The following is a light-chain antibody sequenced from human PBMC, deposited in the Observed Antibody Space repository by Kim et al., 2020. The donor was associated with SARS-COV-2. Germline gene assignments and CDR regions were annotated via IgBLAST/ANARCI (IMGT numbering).Light chain of an antibody. CDR1: QSVSSSY. CDR3: QQYGSSRWT. V-gene: IGKV3-20*01. J-gene: IGKJ1*01. CDR2: GAS. Sequence: SPGERATLSCRASQSVSSSYLAWYQQKPGQAPRLLSYGASSRATGIPDRVSGSGSGTDFTLTISRLEPEDFAVYYCQQYGSSRWTFGQGTKVDIK.